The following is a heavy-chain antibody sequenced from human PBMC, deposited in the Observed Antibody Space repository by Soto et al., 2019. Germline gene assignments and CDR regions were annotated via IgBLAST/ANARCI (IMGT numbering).Heavy chain of an antibody. CDR1: GFNFNDYA. D-gene: IGHD3-9*01. V-gene: IGHV3-9*01. CDR2: INWNSGSR. CDR3: AKDADYDIVTGGGPRRDYFDS. J-gene: IGHJ4*02. Sequence: PGGSLRLSCAASGFNFNDYAMHWVRQGPGKGLEWVSGINWNSGSRDYADSVKGRFTIYRDNAKNSLYLQMNSLTTEDTAFYYCAKDADYDIVTGGGPRRDYFDSWGQGTLVTVSS.